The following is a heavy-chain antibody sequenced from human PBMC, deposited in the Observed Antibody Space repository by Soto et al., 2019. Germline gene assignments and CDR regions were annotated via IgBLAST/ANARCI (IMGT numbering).Heavy chain of an antibody. D-gene: IGHD6-13*01. V-gene: IGHV3-33*01. CDR2: IWYDGSNK. Sequence: GGSLRLSCAASGFTFSSYGMHWVRQAPGKGLEWVAVIWYDGSNKYYADSVKCRFTISRDNSKNTLYLQMNSLRAEDTAVYYCARALPPIAAAYDGMDVWGQGTTVTVSS. J-gene: IGHJ6*02. CDR3: ARALPPIAAAYDGMDV. CDR1: GFTFSSYG.